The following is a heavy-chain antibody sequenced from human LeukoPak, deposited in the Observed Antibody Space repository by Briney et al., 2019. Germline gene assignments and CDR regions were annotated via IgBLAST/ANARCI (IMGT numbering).Heavy chain of an antibody. Sequence: VASVKVSCKASGGTFPNYAISWVRQAPGQGLEWIGRIIPMSSITKYAQKLQGRVTITADKSTSTAHMELRSLRSEDTAVYYCARGPYYYDSSPPYFDYWGQGTLVTVSS. CDR1: GGTFPNYA. V-gene: IGHV1-69*04. CDR3: ARGPYYYDSSPPYFDY. D-gene: IGHD3-22*01. CDR2: IIPMSSIT. J-gene: IGHJ4*02.